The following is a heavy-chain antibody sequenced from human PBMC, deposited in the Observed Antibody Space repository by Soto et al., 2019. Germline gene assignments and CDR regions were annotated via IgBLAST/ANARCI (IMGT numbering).Heavy chain of an antibody. V-gene: IGHV3-53*01. J-gene: IGHJ2*01. CDR3: ETVVYTHSGRYMFRFCSVGG. CDR1: GFSVSTSH. D-gene: IGHD3-10*01. Sequence: GGSLRLSCAAAGFSVSTSHIAGVRQAPGSGQEWVAVIYSGGATHYAVSVKGRLIISRDKSKNTVDLQMNSLRAEDTDVYYCETVVYTHSGRYMFRFCSVGGWGR. CDR2: IYSGGAT.